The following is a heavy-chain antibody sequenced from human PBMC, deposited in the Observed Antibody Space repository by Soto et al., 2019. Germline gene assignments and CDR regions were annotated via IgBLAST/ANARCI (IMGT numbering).Heavy chain of an antibody. Sequence: GGSLRLSCAASGFTFSSYSMNWVRQAPGKGLEWVSSISSSSSYIYYADSVKGRFTISRDNAKNSLYLQMNSLRAEDTAVYYCAREGDGSGSYYYWFGPWGQGTLVTVSS. CDR3: AREGDGSGSYYYWFGP. CDR1: GFTFSSYS. CDR2: ISSSSSYI. J-gene: IGHJ5*02. D-gene: IGHD3-10*01. V-gene: IGHV3-21*06.